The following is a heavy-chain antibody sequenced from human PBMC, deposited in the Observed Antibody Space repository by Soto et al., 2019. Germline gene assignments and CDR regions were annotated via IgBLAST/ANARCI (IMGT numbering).Heavy chain of an antibody. Sequence: ASVKVSCKASGYTFTSYYMHWVRQAPGQGLEWMGIINPSGGSTSYAQKFQGRVTMTRDTSTSTVYMELSSLRSEDTAVYYCARGERGAAGHGGGDFDYWGQGTLVTVSS. V-gene: IGHV1-46*03. CDR3: ARGERGAAGHGGGDFDY. D-gene: IGHD6-13*01. CDR2: INPSGGST. CDR1: GYTFTSYY. J-gene: IGHJ4*02.